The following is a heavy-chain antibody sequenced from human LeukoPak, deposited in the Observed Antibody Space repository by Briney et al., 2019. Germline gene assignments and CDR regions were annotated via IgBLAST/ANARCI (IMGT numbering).Heavy chain of an antibody. CDR3: ARYDYYYGMDV. J-gene: IGHJ6*02. CDR1: GGSISSYY. V-gene: IGHV4-59*01. CDR2: IYYSGST. Sequence: PSETLSLTCTVSGGSISSYYWSWIRQPPGKGLEWNGYIYYSGSTNYNPSLKSRVTISVDTSKNQFSLKLSSVTAADTAVYYCARYDYYYGMDVWGQGTTVTVSS.